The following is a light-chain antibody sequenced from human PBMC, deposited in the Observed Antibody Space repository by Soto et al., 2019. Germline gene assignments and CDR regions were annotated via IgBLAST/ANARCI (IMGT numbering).Light chain of an antibody. V-gene: IGLV2-14*01. J-gene: IGLJ1*01. CDR1: TSDIGAYDY. Sequence: QSLPALAASLSGSPGQSITISCTGTTSDIGAYDYVSWFQQHPGKAPKLMISEVNNRPSGVSNRFSGSTSGNRAYLTISGLQVEDEAEYFCLSFTTTSTHVFGTGTKVTVL. CDR2: EVN. CDR3: LSFTTTSTHV.